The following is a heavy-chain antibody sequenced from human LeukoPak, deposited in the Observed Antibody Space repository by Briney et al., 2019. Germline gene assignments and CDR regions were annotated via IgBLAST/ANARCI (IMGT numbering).Heavy chain of an antibody. D-gene: IGHD2-2*01. Sequence: GASVKVSCKASGGTFSSYAISWVRQAPGQGLEWMGGIIPIFGTANYAQKFQGRATITTDESTSTAYMELSSLRSEDTAVYYCASQSRFPRYYYYYMDVWGKGTTVTVSS. CDR3: ASQSRFPRYYYYYMDV. J-gene: IGHJ6*03. V-gene: IGHV1-69*05. CDR1: GGTFSSYA. CDR2: IIPIFGTA.